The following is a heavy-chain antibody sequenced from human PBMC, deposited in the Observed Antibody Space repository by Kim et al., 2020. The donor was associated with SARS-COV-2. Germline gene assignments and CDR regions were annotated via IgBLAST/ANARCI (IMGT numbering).Heavy chain of an antibody. J-gene: IGHJ6*01. CDR3: ARGGFRGYESYASGMDD. V-gene: IGHV3-48*02. CDR1: GFTFSKYS. CDR2: ISSGGSTI. Sequence: GGSLRLSCAASGFTFSKYSMNWVRQAPGKGLEWVSFISSGGSTIYNADSVKGRFTISRDNAKNSLSLRMNSLRDEDTAVYYCARGGFRGYESYASGMDD. D-gene: IGHD5-12*01.